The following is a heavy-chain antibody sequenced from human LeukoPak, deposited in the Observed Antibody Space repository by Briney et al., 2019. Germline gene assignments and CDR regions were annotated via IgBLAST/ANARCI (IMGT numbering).Heavy chain of an antibody. V-gene: IGHV4-59*01. CDR1: GGSISSYY. Sequence: PSETLSPTCTVSGGSISSYYWSWIRQPPGKGLEWIAYISDIGSINYNPSLKSRVTISLETSKNQFSLKLSSVTAADTAVYYCARDQQQLANWFDPWGQGTLVTVSS. J-gene: IGHJ5*02. CDR3: ARDQQQLANWFDP. CDR2: ISDIGSI. D-gene: IGHD6-13*01.